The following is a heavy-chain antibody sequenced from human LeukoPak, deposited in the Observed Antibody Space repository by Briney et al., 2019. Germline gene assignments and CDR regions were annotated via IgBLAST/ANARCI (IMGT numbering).Heavy chain of an antibody. CDR2: INHSGST. V-gene: IGHV4-34*01. Sequence: SGTLSLTCAVYGGSFSGYYWSWIRQPPGKGLEWIGEINHSGSTNYNPSLKSRVTISVDTSKNQFSLKLSSVTAADTAVYYCAREIAVAGDGMDVWGQGTTVTVSS. J-gene: IGHJ6*02. CDR1: GGSFSGYY. D-gene: IGHD6-19*01. CDR3: AREIAVAGDGMDV.